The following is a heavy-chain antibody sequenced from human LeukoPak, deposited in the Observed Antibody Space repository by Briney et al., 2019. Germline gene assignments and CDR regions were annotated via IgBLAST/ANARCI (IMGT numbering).Heavy chain of an antibody. CDR1: GYTFTSYD. J-gene: IGHJ4*02. Sequence: ASAKVSSKASGYTFTSYDIYWGREAIGQGLWWMCWMNLNSGSTGYAQKFHGKVTLTRYSAISTASMELRSMSSGDKAAYYYARSKWTYYDFGSGYDTDYWGQGTLVTVSS. CDR2: MNLNSGST. V-gene: IGHV1-8*01. CDR3: ARSKWTYYDFGSGYDTDY. D-gene: IGHD3-3*01.